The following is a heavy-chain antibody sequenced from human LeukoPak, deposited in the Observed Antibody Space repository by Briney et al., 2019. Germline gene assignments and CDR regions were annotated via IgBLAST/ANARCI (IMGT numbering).Heavy chain of an antibody. J-gene: IGHJ4*02. D-gene: IGHD3-16*01. CDR1: GFTFDKYW. Sequence: LPRGSLRLSCAASGFTFDKYWMSWVRQAPGKGLEWVSGISESGGSTYYADSVKGRFAISRDNSKNTLYLQMNSLRAEDTAIYYCAKSHGLRPCDYWGQGTLVTVSS. V-gene: IGHV3-23*01. CDR2: ISESGGST. CDR3: AKSHGLRPCDY.